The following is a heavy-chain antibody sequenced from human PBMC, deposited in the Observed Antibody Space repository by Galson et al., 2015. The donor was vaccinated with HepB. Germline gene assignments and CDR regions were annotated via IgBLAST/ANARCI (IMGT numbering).Heavy chain of an antibody. CDR2: IIPILGIA. CDR1: GGTFSSYT. CDR3: ARDDYEWLRFVDTAEGWFDP. D-gene: IGHD5-12*01. J-gene: IGHJ5*02. V-gene: IGHV1-69*04. Sequence: SVKVSCKASGGTFSSYTISWVRQAPGQGLEWMGRIIPILGIANYAQKFQGRVTITADKSTSTAYMELSSLRSEDTAVYYCARDDYEWLRFVDTAEGWFDPWGQGTLVTVSS.